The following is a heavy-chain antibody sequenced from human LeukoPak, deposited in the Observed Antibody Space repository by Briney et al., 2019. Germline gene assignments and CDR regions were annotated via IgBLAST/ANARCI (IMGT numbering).Heavy chain of an antibody. CDR2: IKQDRSEK. Sequence: GGSLRLSCAASGFTFSNYWMSWVRQAPGKGLEWVANIKQDRSEKYYVDSVKGRFTISRDNSKNTLFLQMNSLRPEDTAVYYCARGPDYDILADYFDYWGQGTLVTVSS. J-gene: IGHJ4*02. D-gene: IGHD3-9*01. V-gene: IGHV3-7*01. CDR3: ARGPDYDILADYFDY. CDR1: GFTFSNYW.